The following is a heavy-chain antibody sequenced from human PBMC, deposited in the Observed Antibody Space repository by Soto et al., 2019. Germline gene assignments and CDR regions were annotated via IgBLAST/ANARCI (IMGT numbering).Heavy chain of an antibody. V-gene: IGHV3-7*04. CDR2: IKQDGSEK. Sequence: GGSLRLSCAASGFTFSSDWMSWVRQAPGKGLEWVANIKQDGSEKYYVDSVKGRFTISRDNAKNSLYLQMNSLRAEDTAVYYCARFYYDSSGYLPSPYYYYYGMDVWGQGTTVTVSS. D-gene: IGHD3-22*01. CDR1: GFTFSSDW. CDR3: ARFYYDSSGYLPSPYYYYYGMDV. J-gene: IGHJ6*02.